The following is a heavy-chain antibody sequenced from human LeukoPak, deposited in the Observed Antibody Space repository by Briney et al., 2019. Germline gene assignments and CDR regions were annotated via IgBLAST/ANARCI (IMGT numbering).Heavy chain of an antibody. CDR1: GYSISSGYY. CDR3: ANIKNHYGHGLWFDP. Sequence: SETLSLTCTVSGYSISSGYYWGWIRQPPGKGLEWIGSIYHSGSTYYNPSLKSRVTISVDTSKNQFSLKLSSVTAADTAVYYCANIKNHYGHGLWFDPWGQGTLVTVSS. CDR2: IYHSGST. V-gene: IGHV4-38-2*02. J-gene: IGHJ5*02. D-gene: IGHD4-17*01.